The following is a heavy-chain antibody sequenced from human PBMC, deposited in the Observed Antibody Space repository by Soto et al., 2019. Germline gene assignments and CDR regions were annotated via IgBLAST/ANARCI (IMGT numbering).Heavy chain of an antibody. Sequence: ASVKVSCKASGYTFTSYGISWVRQAPGQGLEWMGWISAYNGNTNYAQKLQGRVTMTTDTSTSTAYMELRSLRSDDTAVYYCARVESVRGIVVVPSAENYYYYYMDVCGKGTTVTVSS. D-gene: IGHD2-2*01. J-gene: IGHJ6*03. CDR1: GYTFTSYG. V-gene: IGHV1-18*01. CDR3: ARVESVRGIVVVPSAENYYYYYMDV. CDR2: ISAYNGNT.